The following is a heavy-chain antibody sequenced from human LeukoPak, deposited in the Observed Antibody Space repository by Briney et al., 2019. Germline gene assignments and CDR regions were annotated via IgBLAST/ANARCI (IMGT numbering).Heavy chain of an antibody. V-gene: IGHV3-23*01. Sequence: GGSLRLSCAASGFTFSSYAMSWVRQAPGKGLEWVSGISGSGDNTYYADSVKGRFTISRDDSKNTLYLQMNSLRADDTAVYYCAKGGLVHRFDPWGQGTLVTVSS. CDR3: AKGGLVHRFDP. J-gene: IGHJ5*02. CDR1: GFTFSSYA. CDR2: ISGSGDNT.